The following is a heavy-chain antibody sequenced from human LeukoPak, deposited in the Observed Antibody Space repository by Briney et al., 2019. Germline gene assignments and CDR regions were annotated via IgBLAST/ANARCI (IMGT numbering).Heavy chain of an antibody. CDR2: ITNNGGYT. D-gene: IGHD3-22*01. V-gene: IGHV3-64*01. CDR3: AGASPDGFYDY. J-gene: IGHJ4*02. Sequence: GGSLRLSCAASGFSFISSAMHWVRQAPGKGLEYVSAITNNGGYTYYANSVKGRFTISRDNSKNTLYLQMGRPRTEDTAVYYCAGASPDGFYDYWGQGTLVTVSS. CDR1: GFSFISSA.